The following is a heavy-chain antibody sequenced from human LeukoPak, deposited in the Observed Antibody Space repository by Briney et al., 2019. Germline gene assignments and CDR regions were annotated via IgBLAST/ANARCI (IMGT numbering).Heavy chain of an antibody. V-gene: IGHV1-18*01. CDR1: GYTFTSYG. CDR3: ARDSGYDFLHYYYGMDV. J-gene: IGHJ6*02. D-gene: IGHD5-12*01. CDR2: ISAYNGNT. Sequence: ASVKVSCKASGYTFTSYGISWVRQAPGQGLEWMGWISAYNGNTNYTQKLQGRVTMTTDTSTSTAYMELRSLRSDDTAVYYCARDSGYDFLHYYYGMDVWGQGTTVTVSS.